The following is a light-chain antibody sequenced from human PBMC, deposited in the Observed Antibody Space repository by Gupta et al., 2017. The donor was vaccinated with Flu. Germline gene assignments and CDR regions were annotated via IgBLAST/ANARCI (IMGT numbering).Light chain of an antibody. V-gene: IGKV3-15*01. CDR1: LSVSSN. J-gene: IGKJ1*01. CDR3: QQHDNWHWT. CDR2: GAS. Sequence: EIVMTQSPATLSVSPGDRVTLSCRASLSVSSNLAWYQQKFGQAPRLLIYGASTRATGIPARFSGSGSGTEFTLTISSLQSEDFAIYYCQQHDNWHWTFGQGTKVEIK.